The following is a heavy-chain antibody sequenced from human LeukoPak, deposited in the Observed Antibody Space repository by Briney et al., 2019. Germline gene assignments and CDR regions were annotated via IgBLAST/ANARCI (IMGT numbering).Heavy chain of an antibody. CDR1: GFTFTTYS. Sequence: GGSLRLSCAASGFTFTTYSLTWVRQAPGKGLEWVSAISNSGGSTHYADSVKGRFTISRDNSKNTLYLQMNSLRAEDTAVYYCAREMEPYYDFWSGYSSPWGQGTLVTVSS. D-gene: IGHD3-3*01. CDR3: AREMEPYYDFWSGYSSP. J-gene: IGHJ5*02. V-gene: IGHV3-23*01. CDR2: ISNSGGST.